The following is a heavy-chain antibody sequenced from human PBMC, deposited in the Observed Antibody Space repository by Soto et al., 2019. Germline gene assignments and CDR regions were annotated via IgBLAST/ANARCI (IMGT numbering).Heavy chain of an antibody. D-gene: IGHD2-15*01. CDR1: GFTFSSYA. CDR2: ISGSGGST. V-gene: IGHV3-23*01. CDR3: TKRGLGGYCSGGSCYSELDY. Sequence: GGSLRLSCAASGFTFSSYAMSWARQAPGKGLEWVSAISGSGGSTYYADSVKGRFTISRDNSKNTLYLQMNSLRAEDTAVYYCTKRGLGGYCSGGSCYSELDYWGQGTLVTVSS. J-gene: IGHJ4*02.